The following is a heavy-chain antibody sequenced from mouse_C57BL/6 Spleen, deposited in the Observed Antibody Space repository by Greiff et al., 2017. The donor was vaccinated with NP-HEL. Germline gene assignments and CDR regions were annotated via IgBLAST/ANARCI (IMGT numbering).Heavy chain of an antibody. J-gene: IGHJ2*01. D-gene: IGHD1-1*01. CDR2: IRLKSDNYAT. V-gene: IGHV6-3*01. Sequence: EVHLVESGGGLVQPGGSMKLSCVASGFTFSNYWMNWVRQSPEKGLEWVAQIRLKSDNYATHYAESVKGRFTISRDDSKSSVYLQMNNLRAEDTGIYYCTIITTVVATYYFDYWGQGTTLTVSS. CDR1: GFTFSNYW. CDR3: TIITTVVATYYFDY.